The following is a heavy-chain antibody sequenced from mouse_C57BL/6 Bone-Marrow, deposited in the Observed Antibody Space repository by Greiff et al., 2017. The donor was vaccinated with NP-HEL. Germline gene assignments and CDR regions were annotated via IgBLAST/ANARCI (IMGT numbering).Heavy chain of an antibody. D-gene: IGHD4-1*02. V-gene: IGHV12-3*01. CDR2: ITHSGET. Sequence: QVQLQQSGPGLVKPSQSLFLTCSITGFPITSGYYWIWIRQSPGKPLEWMGYITHSGETFYNPSLPSPISITRETSKNQFFLQLNSVTTEDTAMYYCAGDQLGRGAMDYWGQGTSVTVSS. CDR3: AGDQLGRGAMDY. CDR1: GFPITSGYY. J-gene: IGHJ4*01.